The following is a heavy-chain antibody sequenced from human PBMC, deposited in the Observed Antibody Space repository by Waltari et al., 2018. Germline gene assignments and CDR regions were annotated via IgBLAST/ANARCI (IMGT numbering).Heavy chain of an antibody. CDR1: GATFSSLS. CDR3: ATDLGGYQKYYFDN. Sequence: QVHLIQSGAEVKKAGSSVKVSCRASGATFSSLSLSWVRQAPGQGLQWMGGFIPIFGTSTYPQKFQGRVTITADESTSTSYLQLSSLTSEDTAVYYCATDLGGYQKYYFDNWGQGTLVTVSS. CDR2: FIPIFGTS. J-gene: IGHJ4*02. V-gene: IGHV1-69*01. D-gene: IGHD5-12*01.